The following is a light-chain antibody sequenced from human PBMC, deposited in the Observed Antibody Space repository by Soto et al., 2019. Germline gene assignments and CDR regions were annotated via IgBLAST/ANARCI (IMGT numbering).Light chain of an antibody. CDR2: AAS. Sequence: DIQMTQSASSLSASVGDRVTIPCRASQSISSNLNWHQQKPGKAPKVLIYAASSLQSGVPSRFSGSGSGTDFTLTISSLQPEDFATYYCQQSYSIPYTFGQGTKLEIK. V-gene: IGKV1-39*01. J-gene: IGKJ2*01. CDR1: QSISSN. CDR3: QQSYSIPYT.